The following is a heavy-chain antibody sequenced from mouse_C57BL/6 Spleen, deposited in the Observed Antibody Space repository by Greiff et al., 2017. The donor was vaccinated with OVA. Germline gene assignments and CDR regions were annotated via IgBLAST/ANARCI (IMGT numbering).Heavy chain of an antibody. D-gene: IGHD2-2*01. J-gene: IGHJ2*01. V-gene: IGHV5-9*01. CDR2: ISGGGGNT. Sequence: EVNVVESGGGLVKPGGSLKLSCAASGFTFSSYTMSWVRQTPEKRLEWVATISGGGGNTYYPDSVKGRFTISRDNAKNTLYLQMSSLRSEDTALYYCARHAYGYAYYFDYWGQGTTLTVSS. CDR3: ARHAYGYAYYFDY. CDR1: GFTFSSYT.